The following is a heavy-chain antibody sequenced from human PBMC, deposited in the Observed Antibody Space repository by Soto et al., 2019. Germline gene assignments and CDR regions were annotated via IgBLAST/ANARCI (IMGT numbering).Heavy chain of an antibody. J-gene: IGHJ4*02. D-gene: IGHD3-9*01. Sequence: PGGSLRLSCAASGFTFGSYAMSWVRQAPGKGLEWVSAISGSGGSTYYADSVKGRFTISRDNSKNTLYLQMNSLRAEDTAVYYCAKGRYFDSYYFDYWGQGTLVTVSS. V-gene: IGHV3-23*01. CDR1: GFTFGSYA. CDR2: ISGSGGST. CDR3: AKGRYFDSYYFDY.